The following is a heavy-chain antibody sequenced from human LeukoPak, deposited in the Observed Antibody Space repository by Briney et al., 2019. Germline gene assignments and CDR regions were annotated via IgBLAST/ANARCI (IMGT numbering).Heavy chain of an antibody. V-gene: IGHV3-23*01. D-gene: IGHD3-3*01. J-gene: IGHJ4*02. Sequence: GGSLRPSCAASGFTFSSYAMSWVRQAPGKGLEWVSAVSGSGGSTYYADSVKGRFTISRDNSKNTLYLQMNSLRAEDTAVYYCAKSLDFWSGYYTPFDYWGQGTLVTVSS. CDR3: AKSLDFWSGYYTPFDY. CDR2: VSGSGGST. CDR1: GFTFSSYA.